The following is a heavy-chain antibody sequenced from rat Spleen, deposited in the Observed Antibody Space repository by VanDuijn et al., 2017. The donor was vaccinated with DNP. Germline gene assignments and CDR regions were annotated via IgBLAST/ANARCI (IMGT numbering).Heavy chain of an antibody. V-gene: IGHV3-3*01. CDR1: GYSITSNY. Sequence: EVQLQESGPGLVKPSQSLSLTCSVTGYSITSNYWGWIRKFPGNKMEWMGYINSAGSIEYNPSLKGRISITRDTSKNQLFLQVNSVTTEDTATYHCARWPGYNPPYAMDAWGQGTSVTVSS. J-gene: IGHJ4*01. D-gene: IGHD1-4*01. CDR2: INSAGSI. CDR3: ARWPGYNPPYAMDA.